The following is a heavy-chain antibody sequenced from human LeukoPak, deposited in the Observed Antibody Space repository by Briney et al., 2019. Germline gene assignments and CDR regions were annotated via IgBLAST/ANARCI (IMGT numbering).Heavy chain of an antibody. CDR2: ISYDGSNK. Sequence: PGGSLRLSCAASGFTFSSYAMHWVRQAPGKGLGWVAVISYDGSNKYYADSVKGRFTISRDNSKNTLYLQMNSLRAEDTAVYYCARDRAPSGWYSGAFDIWGQGTMVTVSS. V-gene: IGHV3-30*04. D-gene: IGHD6-19*01. J-gene: IGHJ3*02. CDR3: ARDRAPSGWYSGAFDI. CDR1: GFTFSSYA.